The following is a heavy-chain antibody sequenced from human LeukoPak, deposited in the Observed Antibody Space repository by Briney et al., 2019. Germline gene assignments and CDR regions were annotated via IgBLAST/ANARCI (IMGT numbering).Heavy chain of an antibody. CDR3: ANDISVGATPCYFDY. D-gene: IGHD1-26*01. CDR1: GFTFDDYA. J-gene: IGHJ4*02. V-gene: IGHV3-9*01. CDR2: IIWNSGSI. Sequence: PGGSLRLSCAASGFTFDDYAMHWVRQAPGKGLEWVSGIIWNSGSIGYADSVKGRFTISRDNAKNSLYLQMNSLRAEDTALYYCANDISVGATPCYFDYWGQGTLVTVSS.